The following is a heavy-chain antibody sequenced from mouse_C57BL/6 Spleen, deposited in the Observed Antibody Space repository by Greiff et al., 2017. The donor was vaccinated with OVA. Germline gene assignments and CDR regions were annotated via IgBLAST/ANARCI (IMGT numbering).Heavy chain of an antibody. J-gene: IGHJ1*03. D-gene: IGHD1-1*01. CDR3: ARENYGSSPYWYFDV. CDR1: DSEVFPIAY. CDR2: ILPSIGRT. V-gene: IGHV15-2*01. Sequence: VQLQQSGSELRSPGSSVKLSCKDFDSEVFPIAYMSWVRQKPGHGFEWIGGILPSIGRTIYGEKFEDKATLDADTLSNTAYLELNSLTSEDSAIYYCARENYGSSPYWYFDVWGTGTTVTVSS.